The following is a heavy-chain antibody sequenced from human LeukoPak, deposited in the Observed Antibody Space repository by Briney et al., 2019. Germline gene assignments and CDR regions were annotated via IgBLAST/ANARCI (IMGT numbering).Heavy chain of an antibody. CDR1: GGSLSSYY. Sequence: PSETLSLTCTVSGGSLSSYYWSWIRQPPGKALEWIGYIYYSGRTNYNPSLKSRVTISVDPSKDQFSLKLSSVTAADTAVYYCARLSPYPGVWASDYWGQGTLVTVSS. J-gene: IGHJ4*02. CDR3: ARLSPYPGVWASDY. D-gene: IGHD3-10*01. CDR2: IYYSGRT. V-gene: IGHV4-59*08.